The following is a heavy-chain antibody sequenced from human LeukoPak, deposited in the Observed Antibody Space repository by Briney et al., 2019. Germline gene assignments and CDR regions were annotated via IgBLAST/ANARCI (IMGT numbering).Heavy chain of an antibody. V-gene: IGHV3-23*01. CDR2: ISGSGGST. CDR1: GFTFSSYA. D-gene: IGHD7-27*01. CDR3: AKDLTGDRRHYYYYGMDV. Sequence: GGSLRLSCAASGFTFSSYAMSWVRQAPGKGLEWVSAISGSGGSTYYADSVKGRFTISRDNSKNTLYLQMNSLRAEDTAVYYCAKDLTGDRRHYYYYGMDVWGQGTTVTVSS. J-gene: IGHJ6*02.